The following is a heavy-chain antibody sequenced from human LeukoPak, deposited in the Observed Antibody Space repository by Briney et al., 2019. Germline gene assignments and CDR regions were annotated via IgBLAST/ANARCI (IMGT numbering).Heavy chain of an antibody. CDR1: VDSITMYY. Sequence: SETLSLTCTVSVDSITMYYWIWLRQPPGKGLEWLGEINHSGSTKYNPSLKSRVTISVDTSKNHFSLKLSSVTAADTAVYYCARLRTRSYYNGSSGRDAFDIWGQGTMVTVSS. CDR3: ARLRTRSYYNGSSGRDAFDI. D-gene: IGHD3-22*01. V-gene: IGHV4-34*01. J-gene: IGHJ3*02. CDR2: INHSGST.